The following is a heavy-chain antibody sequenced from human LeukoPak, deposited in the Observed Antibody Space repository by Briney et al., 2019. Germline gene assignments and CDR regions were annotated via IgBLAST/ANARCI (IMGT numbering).Heavy chain of an antibody. CDR1: GGSISSGDYY. CDR3: ARAGTPPYYYYGMDV. V-gene: IGHV4-30-4*01. CDR2: IYYSGST. Sequence: SETLSLTCTVSGGSISSGDYYWSWIRQPPGKGLEWIGYIYYSGSTYYNPSLKSRVTISVDTSKNQFSLKLSSVTAADTAVYYCARAGTPPYYYYGMDVWGQGTTVTVSS. D-gene: IGHD2-15*01. J-gene: IGHJ6*02.